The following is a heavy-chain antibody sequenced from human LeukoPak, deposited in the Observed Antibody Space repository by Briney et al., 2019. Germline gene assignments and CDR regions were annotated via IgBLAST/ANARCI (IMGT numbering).Heavy chain of an antibody. V-gene: IGHV4-59*08. Sequence: KSSETLSLTCTVSGGSISSYYWSWIRQPPGKGLEWLGYIYYSGSTNYNPSLKSRVTISVDTSKNQFSLKLSSVTAADTAVYYCARRLSPDAFDIWGQGTMVTVSS. CDR1: GGSISSYY. J-gene: IGHJ3*02. CDR3: ARRLSPDAFDI. CDR2: IYYSGST. D-gene: IGHD2/OR15-2a*01.